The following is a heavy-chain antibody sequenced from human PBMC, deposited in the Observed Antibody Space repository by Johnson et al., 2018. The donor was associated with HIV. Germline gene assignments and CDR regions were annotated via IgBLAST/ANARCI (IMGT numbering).Heavy chain of an antibody. D-gene: IGHD3-16*01. V-gene: IGHV3-30*18. CDR1: GFTFSSYD. CDR2: ISYDGSNK. J-gene: IGHJ3*02. CDR3: AKPPSMGADGFDI. Sequence: QEQLVESGGGVVQLGRSLRLSCAASGFTFSSYDMHWVRQAPGKGMDWVALISYDGSNKYYADSVKGRFNISRDNSKNALYLQMNSLRAEDTAVYYCAKPPSMGADGFDIWGQGTLVTVSS.